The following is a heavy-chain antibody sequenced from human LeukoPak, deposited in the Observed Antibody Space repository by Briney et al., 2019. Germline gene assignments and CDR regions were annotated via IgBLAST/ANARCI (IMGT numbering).Heavy chain of an antibody. Sequence: GGSLRLSCAGSGFTFSTYSMNWVRQAPGKGLEWVSYISSSSSAMYYADSVQGRFTISRDNGKNSLYLQMNSLRDDDTAVYYCARDQGDGVRGVNFDYWGQGTLVTVSS. V-gene: IGHV3-48*02. CDR3: ARDQGDGVRGVNFDY. J-gene: IGHJ4*02. CDR1: GFTFSTYS. D-gene: IGHD3-10*01. CDR2: ISSSSSAM.